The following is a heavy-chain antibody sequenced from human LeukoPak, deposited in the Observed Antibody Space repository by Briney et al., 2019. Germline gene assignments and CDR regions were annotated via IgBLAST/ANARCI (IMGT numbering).Heavy chain of an antibody. V-gene: IGHV4-59*01. CDR2: IYYSGST. D-gene: IGHD3-10*01. CDR1: GGSIISYY. CDR3: ARDLTYYYGSGSYYDY. J-gene: IGHJ4*02. Sequence: SSETLSLTCTVSGGSIISYYWSWIRQPPGKGLEWIGYIYYSGSTNYNPSLKSRVTISVDTSKNQFSLKLSSVTAADTAVYYCARDLTYYYGSGSYYDYWGQGTLVTVSS.